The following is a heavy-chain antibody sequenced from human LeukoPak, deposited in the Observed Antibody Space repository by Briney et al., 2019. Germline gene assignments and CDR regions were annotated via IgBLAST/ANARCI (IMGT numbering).Heavy chain of an antibody. CDR1: GDSFTSYW. Sequence: GESLKISGKGSGDSFTSYWIGWVGQMPRKGLEWMGIIFPGDSDTRYSPSFQGQVTISADKSISTAYLQWSSLKASDTAMYYCARPRGGYSYGLIDYWGQGTLVTVSS. CDR2: IFPGDSDT. J-gene: IGHJ4*02. CDR3: ARPRGGYSYGLIDY. D-gene: IGHD5-18*01. V-gene: IGHV5-51*01.